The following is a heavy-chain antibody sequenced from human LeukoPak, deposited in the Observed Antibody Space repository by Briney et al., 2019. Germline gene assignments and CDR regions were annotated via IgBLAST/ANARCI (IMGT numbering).Heavy chain of an antibody. D-gene: IGHD3-22*01. Sequence: VASVKVSCKVSGYTLTELSMHWVRQAPGKGLEWMGGFDPEDGETIYAQKFQGRVTMTQDTSTDTAYMELSSLRSEDTAVYYCATGRNYDSSGYYYSYWGQGTLVTVSS. CDR3: ATGRNYDSSGYYYSY. J-gene: IGHJ4*02. CDR2: FDPEDGET. CDR1: GYTLTELS. V-gene: IGHV1-24*01.